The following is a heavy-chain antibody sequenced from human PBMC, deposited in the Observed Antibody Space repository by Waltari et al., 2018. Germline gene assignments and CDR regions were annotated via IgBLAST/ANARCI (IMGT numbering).Heavy chain of an antibody. D-gene: IGHD2-2*01. Sequence: QVQLQESGPGLVKPSETLSLTCTVSGGSISSYYWSWIRQPAGTGLEWIGRIYTSGSTNYNPSLKSRVTMSVDTSKNQFSLKLSSVTAADTAVYYCARDSVPAAPRPERYYYGMDVWGQGTTVTVSS. J-gene: IGHJ6*02. CDR3: ARDSVPAAPRPERYYYGMDV. V-gene: IGHV4-4*07. CDR1: GGSISSYY. CDR2: IYTSGST.